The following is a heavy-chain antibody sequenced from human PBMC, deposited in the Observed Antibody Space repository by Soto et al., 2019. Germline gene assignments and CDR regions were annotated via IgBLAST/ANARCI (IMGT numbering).Heavy chain of an antibody. CDR1: GYTFTSYA. V-gene: IGHV1-3*01. Sequence: ASVKVSCKASGYTFTSYAMHWVRQAPGQRLEWMGWINAGNGNTKYSQKFQGRVTITRDTSASTAYMELSSLRSEDTAVYYCARKGLGALSLYGAFDYWGQGTLVTSPQ. J-gene: IGHJ4*02. D-gene: IGHD3-16*02. CDR3: ARKGLGALSLYGAFDY. CDR2: INAGNGNT.